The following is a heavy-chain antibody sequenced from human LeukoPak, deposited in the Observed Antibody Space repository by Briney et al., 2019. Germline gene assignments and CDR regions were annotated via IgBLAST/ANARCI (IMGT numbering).Heavy chain of an antibody. CDR3: ARGYSSGQSR. D-gene: IGHD6-19*01. V-gene: IGHV3-11*04. J-gene: IGHJ3*01. Sequence: GGSLRLSCEASGFSFSDYYMSWIRQPPGKGLEWIAYIRSGATTIYYADSVKGRFTISRDNAKNSLYLQMNSLRAEDTAVYYCARGYSSGQSRWGQGTMVTVS. CDR1: GFSFSDYY. CDR2: IRSGATTI.